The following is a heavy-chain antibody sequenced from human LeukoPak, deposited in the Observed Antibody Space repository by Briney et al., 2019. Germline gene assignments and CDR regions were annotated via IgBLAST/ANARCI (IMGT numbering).Heavy chain of an antibody. Sequence: GASVKVSCKASEYTFTGYYMHWVRQAPGQGLEWMGRINPNSGGTNYAQKFQGRVTMTRDTSISTAYMELSRLRSDDTAVYYCARDLVSSPSVRWGQGTLVTVSS. J-gene: IGHJ4*02. CDR2: INPNSGGT. CDR3: ARDLVSSPSVR. V-gene: IGHV1-2*06. D-gene: IGHD6-6*01. CDR1: EYTFTGYY.